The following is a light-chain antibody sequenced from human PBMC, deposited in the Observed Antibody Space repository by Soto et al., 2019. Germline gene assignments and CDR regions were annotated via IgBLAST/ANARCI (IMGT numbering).Light chain of an antibody. V-gene: IGLV2-14*03. Sequence: QSVLTQPASVSGSPGQSITISCTGNSSYIGGYNYVAWYQQHLGKAPKLIIYDVAVRPSGVSNRFSGSKSGNTASLAISGLQAEDEAHYYGSSYTGASALYVFGTGTKLTVL. CDR3: SSYTGASALYV. CDR1: SSYIGGYNY. CDR2: DVA. J-gene: IGLJ1*01.